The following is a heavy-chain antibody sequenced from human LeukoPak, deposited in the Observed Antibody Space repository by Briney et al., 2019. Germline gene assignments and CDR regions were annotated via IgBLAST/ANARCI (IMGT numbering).Heavy chain of an antibody. CDR3: ARDLDYCSSTSCYPYYYYYMDV. J-gene: IGHJ6*03. Sequence: ASVKVSCKASGGTFSSYAISWVRQAPGQGLEWMGGIIPIFGTANYAQKFQGRVTITADESTSTAYMELSSLRSEDTAVYYCARDLDYCSSTSCYPYYYYYMDVWGKGTTVTVSS. CDR2: IIPIFGTA. D-gene: IGHD2-2*01. V-gene: IGHV1-69*01. CDR1: GGTFSSYA.